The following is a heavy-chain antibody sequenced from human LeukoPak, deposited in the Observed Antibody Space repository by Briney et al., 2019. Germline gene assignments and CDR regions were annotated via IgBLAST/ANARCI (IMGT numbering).Heavy chain of an antibody. V-gene: IGHV3-74*01. D-gene: IGHD4-17*01. CDR3: ARENYGIDS. Sequence: GGSLRLSCAASGFRFKSWMNWVRQAPGKGLVWVSHIDTEGRRTNYADSVKGRFTISRDNGENTLYLQMNSLRVEDTGVYYCARENYGIDSWGQGTLVIVSS. CDR1: GFRFKSW. J-gene: IGHJ4*02. CDR2: IDTEGRRT.